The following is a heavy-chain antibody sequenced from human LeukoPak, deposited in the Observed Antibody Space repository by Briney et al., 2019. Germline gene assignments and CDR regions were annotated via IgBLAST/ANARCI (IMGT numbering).Heavy chain of an antibody. CDR1: GGSISSDY. CDR3: VRLILGSTTAGN. CDR2: IYYSGST. V-gene: IGHV4-59*12. Sequence: SETLSLTCTVSGGSISSDYWSWIRQPPGKGLEWIGYIYYSGSTNYNPSLKSRVTISVDTSKNQFSLMVNSVTAADTAVYYCVRLILGSTTAGNWGQGNLVTVSS. J-gene: IGHJ4*02. D-gene: IGHD3-16*01.